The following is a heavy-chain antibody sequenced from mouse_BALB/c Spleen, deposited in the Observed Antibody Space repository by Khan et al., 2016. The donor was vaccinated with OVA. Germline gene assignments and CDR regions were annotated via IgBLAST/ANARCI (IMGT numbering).Heavy chain of an antibody. CDR3: VRDGAYHRNDGWFAY. J-gene: IGHJ3*01. V-gene: IGHV1-4*01. D-gene: IGHD2-14*01. CDR1: GYTFPSYT. Sequence: QVQLKQSGAELARPGASVKMSCKASGYTFPSYTIHWIKKRPGQGLEWIGYINPSNGYTNYNQKFKDKATLTTAKSSTTAYLQLSSLTSDDSAVYNCVRDGAYHRNDGWFAYWGQGTLVTGSA. CDR2: INPSNGYT.